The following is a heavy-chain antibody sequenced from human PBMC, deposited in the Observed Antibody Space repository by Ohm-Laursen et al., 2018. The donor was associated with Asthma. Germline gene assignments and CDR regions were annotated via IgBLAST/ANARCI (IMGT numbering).Heavy chain of an antibody. V-gene: IGHV3-9*01. J-gene: IGHJ6*02. CDR2: ISWNSGGI. Sequence: SLRLSCAASGFTFEDYAMHWVRQAPGKGLEWVSGISWNSGGIGYADSVKGRFTISRDNAKNSLYLRMDSLGPEDTALYYCAKDVKAYYGSGSYYAYHGMDVWGLGTTVTVSS. D-gene: IGHD3-10*01. CDR1: GFTFEDYA. CDR3: AKDVKAYYGSGSYYAYHGMDV.